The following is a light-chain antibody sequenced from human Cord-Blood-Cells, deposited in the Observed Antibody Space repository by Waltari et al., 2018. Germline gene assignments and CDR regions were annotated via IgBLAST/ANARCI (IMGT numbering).Light chain of an antibody. CDR2: DAS. CDR3: QQRSNWPPIT. V-gene: IGKV3-11*01. CDR1: QSVSSY. Sequence: EIVLTQAPATMSLSPGERATLSCRASQSVSSYVAWYQQKPGQPPRLLIYDASNRATGIPARFSGSGSGTDFTLTISSLEPEDFAVYYCQQRSNWPPITFGGGTKVEIK. J-gene: IGKJ4*01.